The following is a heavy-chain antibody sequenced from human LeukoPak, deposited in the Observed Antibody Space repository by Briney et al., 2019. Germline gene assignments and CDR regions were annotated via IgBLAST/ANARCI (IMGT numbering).Heavy chain of an antibody. J-gene: IGHJ4*02. CDR3: ARGHRDSGSYTRGYFDY. CDR2: IYGGDTT. Sequence: GGSLRLSCAASGFTVNSNLMSWARQAPGKGLEWVSVIYGGDTTYYADSVKGRFTISRDISKNTVYLQMNSLRAEDTAVYYCARGHRDSGSYTRGYFDYWGQGTLVTVSS. CDR1: GFTVNSNL. D-gene: IGHD1-26*01. V-gene: IGHV3-53*01.